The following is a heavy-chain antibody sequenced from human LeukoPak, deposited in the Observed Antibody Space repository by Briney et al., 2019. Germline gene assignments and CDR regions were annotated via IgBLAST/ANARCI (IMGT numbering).Heavy chain of an antibody. V-gene: IGHV4-4*07. CDR3: VRGTSSVYYYYYYMDV. D-gene: IGHD2-2*01. J-gene: IGHJ6*03. Sequence: TSGSTNYNPSLKSRVTMSVYTSKHQFSLKLSSVTAADTAVYYCVRGTSSVYYYYYYMDVWGKGTTVTVSS. CDR2: TSGST.